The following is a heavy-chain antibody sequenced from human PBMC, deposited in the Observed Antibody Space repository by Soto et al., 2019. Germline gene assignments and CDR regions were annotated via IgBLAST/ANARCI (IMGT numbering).Heavy chain of an antibody. Sequence: EVQLVESGGGLVKPGGSLRLSCAASGFIFSTNSMTWVRQAPGKGLEWVSSISGGSDFIYYADSVKGRSTISRDNAKNSLYLQMSSLSVEDTAVYYCARNFMVAGPPNGYIDYWGQGTLVTVSS. V-gene: IGHV3-21*01. J-gene: IGHJ4*02. CDR1: GFIFSTNS. CDR3: ARNFMVAGPPNGYIDY. D-gene: IGHD6-19*01. CDR2: ISGGSDFI.